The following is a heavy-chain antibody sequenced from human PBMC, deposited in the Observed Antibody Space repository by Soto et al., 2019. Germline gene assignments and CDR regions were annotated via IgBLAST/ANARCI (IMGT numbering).Heavy chain of an antibody. CDR3: ARAVAGLYNWNPGTWAPDY. V-gene: IGHV4-34*01. CDR1: GGSVNGYY. Sequence: SETLSLTCAVYGGSVNGYYWNWIRQPPGKGLEWIGEINHTGGTHYNPSLKSRVTMSVDTSKNQFSLRLSSVTAADTAVYYCARAVAGLYNWNPGTWAPDYWGQGTLVTVSS. D-gene: IGHD1-20*01. CDR2: INHTGGT. J-gene: IGHJ4*02.